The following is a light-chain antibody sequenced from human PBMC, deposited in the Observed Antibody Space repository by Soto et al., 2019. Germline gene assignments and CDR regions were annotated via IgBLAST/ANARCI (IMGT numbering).Light chain of an antibody. V-gene: IGKV1-5*01. CDR2: HPS. CDR3: QQYISYPYT. CDR1: QSISSW. Sequence: DIQMTQSPSTLSASVGDTVTITCRASQSISSWLAWYQQKPGKAPKLLIYHPSSFQSEVPSRLSGSGSWTQFTHTIDRLQPNDFDNYYCQQYISYPYTVGKGT. J-gene: IGKJ2*01.